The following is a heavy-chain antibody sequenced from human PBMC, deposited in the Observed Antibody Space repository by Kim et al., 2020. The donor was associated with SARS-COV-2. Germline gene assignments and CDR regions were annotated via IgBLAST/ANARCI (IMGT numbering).Heavy chain of an antibody. J-gene: IGHJ6*02. CDR1: GFTFSGYA. CDR2: TWYDGTNK. Sequence: GGSLRPSCAASGFTFSGYAMHWVRQAPGKGLEWVAVTWYDGTNKDYADSVKGRFTISRDNSENTLYLQMNSLRPEDTAVYYCARGDDGMDVWGQGTTVTV. V-gene: IGHV3-33*01. CDR3: ARGDDGMDV.